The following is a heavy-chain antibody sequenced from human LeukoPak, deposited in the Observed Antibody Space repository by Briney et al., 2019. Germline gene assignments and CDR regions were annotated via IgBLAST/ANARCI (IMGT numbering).Heavy chain of an antibody. V-gene: IGHV1-69*06. D-gene: IGHD3-16*01. Sequence: ASVKVSCKASGGTFSSYAISWVRQAPGQGLEWMGGIIPIFGTANYAQKFRGRVTIIADKSTRTAYMEQSSLRSEDTAVYYCARDNDSRDPPHFDYWGQGTLVTVSS. CDR2: IIPIFGTA. CDR3: ARDNDSRDPPHFDY. J-gene: IGHJ4*02. CDR1: GGTFSSYA.